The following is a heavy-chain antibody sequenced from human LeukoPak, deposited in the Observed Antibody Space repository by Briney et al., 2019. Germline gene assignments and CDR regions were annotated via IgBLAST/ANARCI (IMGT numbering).Heavy chain of an antibody. CDR3: ARDGAGMAFDI. J-gene: IGHJ3*02. CDR2: IWYDGSNK. CDR1: GFTFSSYG. D-gene: IGHD3-16*01. V-gene: IGHV3-33*01. Sequence: PGGSLRLSCAASGFTFSSYGMHGVRQAPGKGLEWVAVIWYDGSNKYYADSVKGRFTISRDNSKNTLYLQMNSLRAEDTAVYYCARDGAGMAFDIWGQGTMVTVSS.